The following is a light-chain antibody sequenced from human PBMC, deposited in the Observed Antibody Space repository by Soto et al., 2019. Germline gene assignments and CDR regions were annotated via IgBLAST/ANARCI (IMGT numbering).Light chain of an antibody. J-gene: IGLJ3*02. Sequence: QSVLTQPASVSGSPGQSITISCTGTSNDVGKYNFVSWYQQHPGKAPKLMIYEANKRPSGVSNRFSGSKSGNTASLTISGLQAEDESNYYCCSHAGSGTLVFGGGTKLTVL. CDR2: EAN. CDR1: SNDVGKYNF. V-gene: IGLV2-23*01. CDR3: CSHAGSGTLV.